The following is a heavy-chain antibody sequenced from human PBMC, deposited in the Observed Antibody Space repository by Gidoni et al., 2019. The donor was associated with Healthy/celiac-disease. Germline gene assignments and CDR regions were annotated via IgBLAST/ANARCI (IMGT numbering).Heavy chain of an antibody. D-gene: IGHD3-16*01. J-gene: IGHJ4*02. CDR1: GFTFSSYA. CDR2: ISGSGGST. V-gene: IGHV3-23*01. Sequence: EVQLLESGGGLVQPGGSLRLSCAASGFTFSSYAMSWVRQAPGKGLEWVSAISGSGGSTYYADSVKGRFTISRDNSKNTLYLQMNSLRAEDTAVYYCAGDYVWGTRGNYWGQGTLVTVSS. CDR3: AGDYVWGTRGNY.